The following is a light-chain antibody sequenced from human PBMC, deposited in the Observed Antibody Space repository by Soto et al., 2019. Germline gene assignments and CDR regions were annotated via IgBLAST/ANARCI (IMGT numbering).Light chain of an antibody. Sequence: QSVLTQPASVSGSPGQSITISCTGTSSDVGRFNLVSWYQQYPGRAPKLMIYEVSRRPSGVSNRFSGSKSGNTAYLTISGLQAEDEADYHCSPYVDVKNVLFGGGTKVTVL. J-gene: IGLJ3*02. CDR2: EVS. V-gene: IGLV2-23*02. CDR3: SPYVDVKNVL. CDR1: SSDVGRFNL.